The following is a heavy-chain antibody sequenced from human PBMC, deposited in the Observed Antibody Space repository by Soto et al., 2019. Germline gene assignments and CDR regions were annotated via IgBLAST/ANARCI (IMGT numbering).Heavy chain of an antibody. D-gene: IGHD1-7*01. V-gene: IGHV1-18*04. J-gene: IGHJ4*02. CDR2: ISAYNGNT. Sequence: ASVKVSCKASGYTFTSYGISWVRQAPGQGLEWMGWISAYNGNTNYAQRLQGRVTMTTDTSTSTAYMELRSLRSDDTAVYYCARVGTATTFSHRRPFDYWGQGTLVTVSS. CDR3: ARVGTATTFSHRRPFDY. CDR1: GYTFTSYG.